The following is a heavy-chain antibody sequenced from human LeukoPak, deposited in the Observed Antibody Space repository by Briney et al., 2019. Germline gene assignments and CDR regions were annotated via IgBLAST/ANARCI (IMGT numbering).Heavy chain of an antibody. CDR3: TTDPIVGATPTDY. Sequence: GGSLRLSCAASGFTFSNAWMNWVRQAPGKGLEWVGRIKSKTDGGTTDYAAPVKGRFTISRDDSKNTLYLQMNSLKTEDTAVYYCTTDPIVGATPTDYWGQGTLVTVSS. V-gene: IGHV3-15*07. CDR1: GFTFSNAW. CDR2: IKSKTDGGTT. D-gene: IGHD1-26*01. J-gene: IGHJ4*02.